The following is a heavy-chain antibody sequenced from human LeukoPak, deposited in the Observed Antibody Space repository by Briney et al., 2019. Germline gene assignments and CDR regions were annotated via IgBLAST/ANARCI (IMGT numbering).Heavy chain of an antibody. J-gene: IGHJ4*02. CDR3: ARVRKMAFDY. CDR2: SYNNGST. Sequence: KSPETLSLTCTVSGGSISSGGYYWSWIRQHAGKGLEWIGYSYNNGSTYYKPSLRSRATISVDTSKNQFSLKVRSVTAADTAVYYCARVRKMAFDYWGQGTPVTVSS. V-gene: IGHV4-31*03. CDR1: GGSISSGGYY.